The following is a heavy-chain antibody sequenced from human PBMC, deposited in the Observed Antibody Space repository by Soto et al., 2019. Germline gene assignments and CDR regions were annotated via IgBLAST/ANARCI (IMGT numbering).Heavy chain of an antibody. CDR2: ISDSGTA. D-gene: IGHD3-10*01. CDR1: GGSIGSGLYY. CDR3: ATSVRAGRWFGS. V-gene: IGHV4-31*03. Sequence: TLSLTCTVSGGSIGSGLYYWSWSRQHPGKGLEWIGYISDSGTAYYSPSLQSRLSMSVDTSNNNFSLKLASVTAAATAVYYCATSVRAGRWFGSWGPGNLVTVSS. J-gene: IGHJ5*01.